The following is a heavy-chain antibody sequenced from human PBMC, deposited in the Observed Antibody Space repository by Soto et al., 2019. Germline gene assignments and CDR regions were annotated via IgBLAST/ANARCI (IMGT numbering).Heavy chain of an antibody. J-gene: IGHJ4*02. V-gene: IGHV3-73*02. Sequence: EVQLVESGGGLVQPGGSLKLSCAASGFTFSGSSVHWVRQASWKGLEWVVRIRNKANSYATAYAASVRGRFTISRDDLKNPAFLQMNSLNTEYTSVYYCISHSPEDMIRTWGQGTLVTVSS. D-gene: IGHD2-15*01. CDR2: IRNKANSYAT. CDR1: GFTFSGSS. CDR3: ISHSPEDMIRT.